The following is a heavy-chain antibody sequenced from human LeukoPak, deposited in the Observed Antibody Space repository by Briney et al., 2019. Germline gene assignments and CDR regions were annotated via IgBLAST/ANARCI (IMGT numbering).Heavy chain of an antibody. V-gene: IGHV4-59*01. CDR1: GGSISSYY. D-gene: IGHD3-10*01. CDR2: IYYGGRT. CDR3: ASGTLLDY. Sequence: SETLSLTCTVSGGSISSYYWSWIRQPPGKGLEWIGFIYYGGRTNYNPSLKSRVTISVDTSKNHFSLKLSSVTAADTAVYYCASGTLLDYWGQGTLVTVSS. J-gene: IGHJ4*02.